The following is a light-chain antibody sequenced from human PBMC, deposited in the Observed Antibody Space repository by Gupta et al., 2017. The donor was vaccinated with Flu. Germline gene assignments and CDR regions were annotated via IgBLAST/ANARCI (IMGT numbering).Light chain of an antibody. CDR3: LLYYSNVGV. Sequence: GTVTLTCSSSTGAVTNGHFPNWIQQKPGQVLRTLIYSTTDRQSWTPARFSGSLFGGKAALTVSHVQAEDEADYYSLLYYSNVGVFGGGTKLTVL. CDR1: TGAVTNGHF. V-gene: IGLV7-43*01. J-gene: IGLJ3*02. CDR2: STT.